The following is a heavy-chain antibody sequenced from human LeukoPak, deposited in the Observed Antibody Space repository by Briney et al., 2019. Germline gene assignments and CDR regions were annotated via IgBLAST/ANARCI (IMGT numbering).Heavy chain of an antibody. J-gene: IGHJ4*02. CDR3: ARGIESYGDYGY. CDR2: MYNSGST. V-gene: IGHV4-59*01. Sequence: SETLSLTCTVSGGSISGSYWSWIRQPPGKGLEWVAYMYNSGSTNYNPSLKGRVTISIDTSKNQFSLKLSSLTAADTAIYYCARGIESYGDYGYWGQGILVTVSS. D-gene: IGHD4-17*01. CDR1: GGSISGSY.